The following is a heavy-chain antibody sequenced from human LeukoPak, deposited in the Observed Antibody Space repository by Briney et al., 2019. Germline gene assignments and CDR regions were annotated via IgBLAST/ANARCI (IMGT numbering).Heavy chain of an antibody. CDR1: VYTFTGYY. J-gene: IGHJ5*02. CDR3: ARGGYSSSWYLIDP. CDR2: INPNSGGT. V-gene: IGHV1-2*02. Sequence: ASVTVSCKASVYTFTGYYMHWVRQAPGQGLEWMGWINPNSGGTNYAQKFQGRVTMTRDTSISTAYMELSRLRSDDTAVYYCARGGYSSSWYLIDPWGQGTLVTVSS. D-gene: IGHD6-13*01.